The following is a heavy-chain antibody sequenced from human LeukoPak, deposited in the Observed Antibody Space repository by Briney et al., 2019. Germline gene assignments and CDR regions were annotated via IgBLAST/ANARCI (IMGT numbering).Heavy chain of an antibody. V-gene: IGHV3-7*01. Sequence: GGSLRLSCAASGFTFDDYGMSWVRQAPGKGPEWVANINQESTETYYVDSVRGRFTISRDNAKNSLSLQMNSLRVEDTAVYYCAREVDRSFGYWGQGNLVTVSS. D-gene: IGHD2-15*01. J-gene: IGHJ4*02. CDR1: GFTFDDYG. CDR3: AREVDRSFGY. CDR2: INQESTET.